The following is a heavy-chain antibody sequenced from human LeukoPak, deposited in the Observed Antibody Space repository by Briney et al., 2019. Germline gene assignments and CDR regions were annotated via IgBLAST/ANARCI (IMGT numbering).Heavy chain of an antibody. J-gene: IGHJ1*01. V-gene: IGHV3-23*01. CDR2: ISGSGGST. D-gene: IGHD4-17*01. Sequence: GGSLRLSCAASGFTVSSNYMSWVRQAPGKGLEWVSAISGSGGSTYYADSVKGRFTISRDNSKNTLYLQMNSLRAEDTAVYYCAKAYGDYVPDYFQHWGQGTLVTVSS. CDR1: GFTVSSNY. CDR3: AKAYGDYVPDYFQH.